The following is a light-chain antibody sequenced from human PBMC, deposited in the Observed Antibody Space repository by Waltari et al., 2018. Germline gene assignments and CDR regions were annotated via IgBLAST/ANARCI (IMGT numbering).Light chain of an antibody. Sequence: DIQMTQSPSSLSAFVGERVTITCRASQSIRSYVNWYQQKAGKAPQLLIYGASSLQSGVQSRFSGSGSGTDFTLTIRSLQPEDFATYYCQQSLNTPRTFGQGTKVEMK. V-gene: IGKV1-39*01. CDR1: QSIRSY. CDR3: QQSLNTPRT. J-gene: IGKJ1*01. CDR2: GAS.